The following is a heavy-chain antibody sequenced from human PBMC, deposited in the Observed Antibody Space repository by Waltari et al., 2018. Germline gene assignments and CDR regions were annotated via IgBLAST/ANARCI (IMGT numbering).Heavy chain of an antibody. Sequence: QLQLVESGGGLVKPGGSLRLSCEASGFASGDYYFSWIRQAPGKGLEWLSYISSSGETVHYADAVRGRFTTSRDNNNNSVSLDMTSLRVEDAGVYFCARSLGNTALFQGEEYALDMWGQGTVVTVSS. J-gene: IGHJ3*02. CDR3: ARSLGNTALFQGEEYALDM. CDR1: GFASGDYY. V-gene: IGHV3-11*01. D-gene: IGHD3-16*01. CDR2: ISSSGETV.